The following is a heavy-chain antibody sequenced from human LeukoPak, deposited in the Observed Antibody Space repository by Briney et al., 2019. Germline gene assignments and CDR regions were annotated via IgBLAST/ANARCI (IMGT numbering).Heavy chain of an antibody. V-gene: IGHV4-39*07. Sequence: PSETLSLTCTVSGGSISSSSYYWGWLRQPPGKGLEWIGSIYYSGSTYYNPSLKSRVTISVDTSKNQFSLTLSSVTAADTAVYYCGCSSGYENWFDPWGQGTLVTVSS. CDR2: IYYSGST. J-gene: IGHJ5*02. CDR3: GCSSGYENWFDP. CDR1: GGSISSSSYY. D-gene: IGHD3-22*01.